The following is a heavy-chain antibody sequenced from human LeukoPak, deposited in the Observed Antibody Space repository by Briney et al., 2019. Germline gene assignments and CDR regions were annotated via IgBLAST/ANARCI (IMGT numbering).Heavy chain of an antibody. D-gene: IGHD2-15*01. CDR2: IYYSGST. V-gene: IGHV4-59*06. CDR3: AGGWFRDAFDI. J-gene: IGHJ3*02. Sequence: SETLSLTCAVYGGSFSGYYWSWIRQPPGKGLEWIGYIYYSGSTYYNPSLKSRVTISVGTSKNQFSLKLSSVTAADTAVYYCAGGWFRDAFDIWGQGTTVTVSS. CDR1: GGSFSGYY.